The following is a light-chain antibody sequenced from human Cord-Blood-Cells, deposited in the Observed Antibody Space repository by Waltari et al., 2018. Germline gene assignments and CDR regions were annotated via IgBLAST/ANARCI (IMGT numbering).Light chain of an antibody. CDR2: AAS. CDR3: QQSYSTPLT. Sequence: DIQMTQSPSSLSASVGDRVTITCRASQSISSYLNWYQQKPGKAPKLLIYAASSLQSGVPSRLSGSGSGTDFTLTISSLQPEDFATNYCQQSYSTPLTFGGGAKVEIK. J-gene: IGKJ4*01. CDR1: QSISSY. V-gene: IGKV1-39*01.